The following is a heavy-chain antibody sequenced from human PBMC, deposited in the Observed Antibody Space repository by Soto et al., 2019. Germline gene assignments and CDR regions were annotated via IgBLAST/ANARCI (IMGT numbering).Heavy chain of an antibody. J-gene: IGHJ4*02. CDR1: GGTFSSYA. Sequence: QVQLVQSGAEVRQPASSVKVSCKTSGGTFSSYAISWGRQAPGQGLEWMGGIVPIVDTSTYAQKFQGRVTITADESTSTVYMALSSLRSDATAVYYCVRVVAIPGYPDNWGQGTLVTVSS. CDR3: VRVVAIPGYPDN. V-gene: IGHV1-69*12. CDR2: IVPIVDTS. D-gene: IGHD5-12*01.